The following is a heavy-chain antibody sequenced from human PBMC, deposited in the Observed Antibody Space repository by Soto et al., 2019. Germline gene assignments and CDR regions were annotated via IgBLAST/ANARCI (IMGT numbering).Heavy chain of an antibody. CDR2: IWYDGSNK. D-gene: IGHD6-19*01. Sequence: QVQLVESGGGVVQPGRSLRLSCAASGFTFSSYGMHWVRQAPGKGLEWVAVIWYDGSNKYYANSVKGRFTISRDNSKNTLYLQMNSLRAEETAVYYRARDTTKAGNFDYWGQGTLVTVSS. V-gene: IGHV3-33*01. CDR1: GFTFSSYG. CDR3: ARDTTKAGNFDY. J-gene: IGHJ4*02.